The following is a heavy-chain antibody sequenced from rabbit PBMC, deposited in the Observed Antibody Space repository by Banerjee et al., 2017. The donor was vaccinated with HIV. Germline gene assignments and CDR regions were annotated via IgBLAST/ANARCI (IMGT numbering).Heavy chain of an antibody. D-gene: IGHD4-1*01. CDR1: GFDFSSNA. J-gene: IGHJ4*01. CDR2: INTSSGNT. CDR3: ARDLAGVIGWNFNL. Sequence: QSLEESGGDLVKPGASLTLTCTASGFDFSSNAMCWARQAPGKGLEWIGCINTSSGNTVYASWAKGRFTISKTSSTTVTLQMTSLTAADTATYFCARDLAGVIGWNFNLWGPGTLVTVS. V-gene: IGHV1S40*01.